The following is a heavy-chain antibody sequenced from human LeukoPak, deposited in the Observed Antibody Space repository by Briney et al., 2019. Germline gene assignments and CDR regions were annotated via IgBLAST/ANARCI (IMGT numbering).Heavy chain of an antibody. Sequence: GGSLRLSCAASGFSFSSYEMNCVRQAPGKGQEWISYISASGTLTHYADSVKGRFTISRDNAKNSLYLQMNSLRAEDTAVYYCAELGITMIGGVWGKGTTVTTSS. CDR3: AELGITMIGGV. CDR1: GFSFSSYE. V-gene: IGHV3-48*03. D-gene: IGHD3-10*02. J-gene: IGHJ6*04. CDR2: ISASGTLT.